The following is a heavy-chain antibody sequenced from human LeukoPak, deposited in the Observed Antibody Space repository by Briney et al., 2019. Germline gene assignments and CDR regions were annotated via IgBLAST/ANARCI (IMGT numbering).Heavy chain of an antibody. Sequence: SETLSLTCAVYGGSFSGYYWSWIRQPPGKGLEWIGEINQSGSTNYNPSLKSRVTISVDTSKNQFSLKLSSVTAADTAVYYCARGYGSGSYWACWGQGTLVTVSS. CDR1: GGSFSGYY. J-gene: IGHJ4*02. V-gene: IGHV4-34*01. CDR2: INQSGST. CDR3: ARGYGSGSYWAC. D-gene: IGHD3-10*01.